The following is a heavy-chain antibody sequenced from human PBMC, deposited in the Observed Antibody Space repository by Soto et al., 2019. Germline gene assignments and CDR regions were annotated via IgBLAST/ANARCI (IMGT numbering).Heavy chain of an antibody. CDR3: AKGGGSCCFDC. J-gene: IGHJ4*02. D-gene: IGHD2-15*01. CDR2: ISGSGGNST. Sequence: EVQLLESGRGGTHRGGPLSLLCAVSGLIFSTYAMSCLPHSPEKGLEWVSAISGSGGNSTFYGDSVKGRFTISRDNSKNTLYLEMSSLGAEDTAVYYCAKGGGSCCFDCWGQGTLVTVSS. CDR1: GLIFSTYA. V-gene: IGHV3-23*01.